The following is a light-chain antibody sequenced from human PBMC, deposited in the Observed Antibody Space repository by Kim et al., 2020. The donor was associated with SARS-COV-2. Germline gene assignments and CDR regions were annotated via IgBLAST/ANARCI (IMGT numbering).Light chain of an antibody. Sequence: PGQSSTISGTGTSSEVGSYNYCSWYQQHPGKAPKLIIYDVTKRPSGVPDRFSGSKSGNTASLTISGLQAEDEADYYCCSYAGSVVFGGGTKLTVL. CDR3: CSYAGSVV. CDR2: DVT. J-gene: IGLJ2*01. CDR1: SSEVGSYNY. V-gene: IGLV2-11*01.